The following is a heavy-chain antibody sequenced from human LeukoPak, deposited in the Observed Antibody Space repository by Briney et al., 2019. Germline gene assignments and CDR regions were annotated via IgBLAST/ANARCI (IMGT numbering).Heavy chain of an antibody. CDR1: GGSISSSSYY. D-gene: IGHD3-10*01. CDR2: IYYSGST. V-gene: IGHV4-39*07. CDR3: ARGVVTMVRGVGYFDY. Sequence: SETLSLTCTVSGGSISSSSYYWGWIRQPPGKGLEWIGSIYYSGSTYYNPSLKSRVTISVDRSKNQFSLKLSSVTAADTAVYYCARGVVTMVRGVGYFDYWGQGTLVTVSS. J-gene: IGHJ4*02.